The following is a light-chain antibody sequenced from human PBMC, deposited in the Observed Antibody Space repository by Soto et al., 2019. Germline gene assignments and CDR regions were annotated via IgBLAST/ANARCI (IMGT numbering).Light chain of an antibody. J-gene: IGLJ3*02. Sequence: QLVLTQSPSASASLGASVKLTCTLSSGYSTYAIAWHQQQSEKGPRFLMKINYDGTHSKGDGFFDRFSGSSSGAERHLTISSLHSEDEADYYCQSLGTGIQVFGGGTKVTVL. V-gene: IGLV4-69*01. CDR2: INYDGTH. CDR1: SGYSTYA. CDR3: QSLGTGIQV.